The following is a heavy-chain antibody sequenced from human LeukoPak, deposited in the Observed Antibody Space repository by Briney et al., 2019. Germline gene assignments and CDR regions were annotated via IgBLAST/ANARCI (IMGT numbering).Heavy chain of an antibody. CDR1: GISITNYY. CDR3: ARDYLVGAPLDS. J-gene: IGHJ4*02. Sequence: PSETLSLTCTVSGISITNYYWAWIRQPAGKGLEWIGRMYISGSTNYNPSLKSRVTISIDKSKNQFSLKLRSVTAADMAVYYCARDYLVGAPLDSWGQGTLVTVSS. V-gene: IGHV4-4*07. CDR2: MYISGST. D-gene: IGHD1-26*01.